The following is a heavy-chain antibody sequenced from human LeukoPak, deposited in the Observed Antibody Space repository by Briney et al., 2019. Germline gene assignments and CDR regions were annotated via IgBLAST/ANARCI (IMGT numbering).Heavy chain of an antibody. D-gene: IGHD5-12*01. J-gene: IGHJ6*03. CDR2: ISSSGSTI. Sequence: GXXLXLSCAASGFTFSSYEMNWVRQAPGKGLEWVSYISSSGSTIYYADSVKGRFTISRDNAKNSLYLQMNSLRAEDTAVYYCARVPIRGYYMDVWGKGTTVTVSS. V-gene: IGHV3-48*03. CDR1: GFTFSSYE. CDR3: ARVPIRGYYMDV.